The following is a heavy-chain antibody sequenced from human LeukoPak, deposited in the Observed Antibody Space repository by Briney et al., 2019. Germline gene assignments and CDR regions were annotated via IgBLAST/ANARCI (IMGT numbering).Heavy chain of an antibody. V-gene: IGHV4-59*01. CDR3: ARSQLRFLEWLPRNWFDP. Sequence: SETLSLTCTVSGGSISSYYWSWIRQPPGKGLEWIGYIYYSGSTNYNPSLKSRVTISVDTSKNQFSLKLSSVTAADTAVYYCARSQLRFLEWLPRNWFDPWGQGTLVTVSS. D-gene: IGHD3-3*01. J-gene: IGHJ5*02. CDR1: GGSISSYY. CDR2: IYYSGST.